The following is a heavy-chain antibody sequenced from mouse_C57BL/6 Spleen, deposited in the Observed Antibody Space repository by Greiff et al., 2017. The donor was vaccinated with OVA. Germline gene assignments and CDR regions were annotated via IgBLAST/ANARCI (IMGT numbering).Heavy chain of an antibody. CDR3: ARTLYGSSPFDY. D-gene: IGHD1-1*01. V-gene: IGHV1-22*01. CDR1: GYTFTDYN. J-gene: IGHJ2*01. Sequence: EVQLVESGPELVKPGASVKMSCKASGYTFTDYNMHWVKQSHGKSLEWIGYINPNNGGTSYNQKFKGKATLTVNKSSSTAYMELRSLTSEDSAVYYCARTLYGSSPFDYWGQGTTLTVSS. CDR2: INPNNGGT.